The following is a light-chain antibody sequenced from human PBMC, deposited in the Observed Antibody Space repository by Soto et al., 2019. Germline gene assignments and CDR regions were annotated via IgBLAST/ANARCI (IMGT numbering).Light chain of an antibody. Sequence: DIQMTQSPSTLSASVGDRVTITCRAXXSISSWLAWYQQKPGKAPKLLIYDASSLESGVPSRFSGSGSGTEFTLTISSLQPDDFATYYCQQYNSYSRTFGQGTKVEIK. CDR1: XSISSW. CDR2: DAS. V-gene: IGKV1-5*01. CDR3: QQYNSYSRT. J-gene: IGKJ1*01.